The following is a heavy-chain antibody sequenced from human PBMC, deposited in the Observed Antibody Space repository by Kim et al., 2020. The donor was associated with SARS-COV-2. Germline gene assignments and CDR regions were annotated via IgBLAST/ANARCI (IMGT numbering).Heavy chain of an antibody. J-gene: IGHJ6*02. CDR3: AGHDGSGSSYYYYGMDV. Sequence: SETLSLTCTVSGGSISSSSFYWAWIRQPPGKGLEWIVSMYYSGSTYYNPSLKSRVTISVDTSNNQFSLKLNSVTAADTAVYYCAGHDGSGSSYYYYGMDVWGQGTTVTVSS. D-gene: IGHD3-10*01. CDR1: GGSISSSSFY. CDR2: MYYSGST. V-gene: IGHV4-39*01.